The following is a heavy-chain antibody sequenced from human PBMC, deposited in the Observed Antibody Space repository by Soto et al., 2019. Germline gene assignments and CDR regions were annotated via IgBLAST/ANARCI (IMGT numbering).Heavy chain of an antibody. V-gene: IGHV3-48*01. Sequence: EVQLVESGGGLVQPGGSLRLSCAASGFTFSSYGMNWVRQAPGKGLEWVSYISSSSGNTINYADSVKGRFTISRDNGKNSLYLQMSSLRAEDTALYYCARDLWDDLAGGESDYWGQRTLVTVSS. J-gene: IGHJ4*02. CDR1: GFTFSSYG. CDR2: ISSSSGNTI. D-gene: IGHD3-16*01. CDR3: ARDLWDDLAGGESDY.